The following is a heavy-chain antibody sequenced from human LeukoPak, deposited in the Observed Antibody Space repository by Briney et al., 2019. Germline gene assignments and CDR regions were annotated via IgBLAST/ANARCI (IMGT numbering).Heavy chain of an antibody. CDR2: INHSGST. D-gene: IGHD2-8*01. Sequence: SETLSLTCAVYGGSFSGYYWSWIRQPPGKGLEWIGEINHSGSTNYNPSLKSRVTISVDTSKNQFSLKLSSVTAADTAVYYRARGPQYCTNGVCPFDYWGQGTLVTVSS. J-gene: IGHJ4*02. CDR3: ARGPQYCTNGVCPFDY. V-gene: IGHV4-34*01. CDR1: GGSFSGYY.